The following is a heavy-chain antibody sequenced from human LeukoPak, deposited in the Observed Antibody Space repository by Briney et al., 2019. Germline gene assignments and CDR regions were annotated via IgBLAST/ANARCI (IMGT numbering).Heavy chain of an antibody. CDR2: TPYDGSSK. Sequence: GGSLRLSCAASGFTFSSYGMHWVRQAPGKGLEGGSVTPYDGSSKYYADSVKGRFTISRDNSKNTLHLQMNSLRAEDTAEYYCARDMTVAAAGTDRHDAFDIWGQGTMVTVSS. D-gene: IGHD6-13*01. J-gene: IGHJ3*02. V-gene: IGHV3-30*03. CDR3: ARDMTVAAAGTDRHDAFDI. CDR1: GFTFSSYG.